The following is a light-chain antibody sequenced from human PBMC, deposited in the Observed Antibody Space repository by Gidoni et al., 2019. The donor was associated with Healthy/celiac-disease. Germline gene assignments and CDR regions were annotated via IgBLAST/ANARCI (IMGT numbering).Light chain of an antibody. CDR2: GAS. CDR3: QQYGSSPLT. CDR1: QSVSSSY. V-gene: IGKV3-20*01. Sequence: EIVLTQSPGTLSLSPGDRATLSCRASQSVSSSYLAWYQQNPGQAPRLLIYGASSRAAGIPDRFSGSGSGTDFPLIISRLEPEDFAVYYCQQYGSSPLTFGGGTKVEIK. J-gene: IGKJ4*01.